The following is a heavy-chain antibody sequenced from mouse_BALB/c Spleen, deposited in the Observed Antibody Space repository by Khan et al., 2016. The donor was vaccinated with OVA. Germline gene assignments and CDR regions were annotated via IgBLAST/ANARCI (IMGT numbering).Heavy chain of an antibody. J-gene: IGHJ3*01. V-gene: IGHV1S135*01. CDR3: ASHSYVDWFTY. CDR1: GYSFTSYY. D-gene: IGHD2-12*01. CDR2: IDPFSGGT. Sequence: EVQLQESGPELMKPGASVKISCKASGYSFTSYYIHWVIQSHGKSLEWIGYIDPFSGGTTYNQKFKGKATLTVDKSSNTAYIHLINLTSEDSAVYYCASHSYVDWFTYWGQGNLVTVAA.